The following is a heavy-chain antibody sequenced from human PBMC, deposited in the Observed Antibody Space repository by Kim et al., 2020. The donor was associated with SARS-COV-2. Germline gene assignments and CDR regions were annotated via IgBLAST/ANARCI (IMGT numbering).Heavy chain of an antibody. CDR2: INTNTGNP. D-gene: IGHD3-3*01. Sequence: ASVKVSCKAPGYTFTSYAMNWVRQAPGQGLEWMGWINTNTGNPTYAQGFTGRFVFSLDTSVSTAYLQISSLKAEDTAVYYCARDKMDTYYDFWSGYYSKAPFDYWGQGTLVTVSS. CDR1: GYTFTSYA. CDR3: ARDKMDTYYDFWSGYYSKAPFDY. V-gene: IGHV7-4-1*02. J-gene: IGHJ4*02.